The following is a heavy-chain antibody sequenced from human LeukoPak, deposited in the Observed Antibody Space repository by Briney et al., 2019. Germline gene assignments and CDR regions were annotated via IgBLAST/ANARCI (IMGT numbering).Heavy chain of an antibody. V-gene: IGHV3-23*01. J-gene: IGHJ4*02. CDR2: MSGSGGST. CDR1: GFNFSNYA. CDR3: AKNQGQWLVPVDY. Sequence: PGGSLRLSCAASGFNFSNYAMSWVRQAPGKGLEWVSSMSGSGGSTYYADSVKGRFTISRDNSKNTLYLQMNNLRAEDTALYYCAKNQGQWLVPVDYWGQGTLVTVSS. D-gene: IGHD6-19*01.